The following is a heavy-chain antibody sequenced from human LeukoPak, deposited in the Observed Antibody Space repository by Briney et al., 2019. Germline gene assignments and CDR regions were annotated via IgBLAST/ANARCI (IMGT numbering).Heavy chain of an antibody. CDR1: GFTFSSYG. CDR2: IRYDGSNK. Sequence: PGGSLRLSCAASGFTFSSYGMHWVRQAPGKGLEWVAFIRYDGSNKYYADSVKGRFTISRDNSKNTLYLQMNSLRAEDTAVYYCAKGLRELRATYYYYYMDVWGKGTTVTVSS. J-gene: IGHJ6*03. CDR3: AKGLRELRATYYYYYMDV. V-gene: IGHV3-30*02. D-gene: IGHD1-7*01.